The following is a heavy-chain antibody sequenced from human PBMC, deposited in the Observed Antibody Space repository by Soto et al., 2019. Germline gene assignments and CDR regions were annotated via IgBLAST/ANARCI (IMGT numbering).Heavy chain of an antibody. CDR3: AKRATGTYFDY. CDR2: ISGSGDST. V-gene: IGHV3-23*01. D-gene: IGHD1-1*01. J-gene: IGHJ4*02. Sequence: EVQLLESGGGLVQPGGSRRLSCAASGFTFTSYAMSWVPQAQGKGLEWVSVISGSGDSTYYADSVKGRFTISRDNSKNTLYLQMNSLRAEDTAVYYCAKRATGTYFDYWGQGTLVTVSS. CDR1: GFTFTSYA.